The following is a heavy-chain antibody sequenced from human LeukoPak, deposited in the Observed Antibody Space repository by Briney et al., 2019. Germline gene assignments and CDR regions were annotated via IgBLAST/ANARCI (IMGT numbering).Heavy chain of an antibody. CDR2: ISSSSSTI. CDR1: EFTVSSNY. D-gene: IGHD2-2*01. J-gene: IGHJ4*02. V-gene: IGHV3-48*01. CDR3: ARYGRAPAAGGFDY. Sequence: GGSLRLSCAASEFTVSSNYMNWVRQAPGKGLEWVSYISSSSSTIYYADSVKGRFTISRDNAKNSLCLQMNSLRAEDTAVYYCARYGRAPAAGGFDYWGQGTLVTVSS.